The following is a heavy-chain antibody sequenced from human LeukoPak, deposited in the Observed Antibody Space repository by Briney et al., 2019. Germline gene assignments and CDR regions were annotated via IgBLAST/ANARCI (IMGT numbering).Heavy chain of an antibody. CDR3: ARRIASGYYYAFDI. Sequence: SETLSLTCTVSGGSISSYYWSWIRQPPGKGLEWIGYIYYSGSTNYNPSLKSRVTISVDTSKNQFSLKLSSVTAADTAVYYCARRIASGYYYAFDIWGQGTMVTVSS. J-gene: IGHJ3*02. V-gene: IGHV4-59*08. D-gene: IGHD3-3*01. CDR1: GGSISSYY. CDR2: IYYSGST.